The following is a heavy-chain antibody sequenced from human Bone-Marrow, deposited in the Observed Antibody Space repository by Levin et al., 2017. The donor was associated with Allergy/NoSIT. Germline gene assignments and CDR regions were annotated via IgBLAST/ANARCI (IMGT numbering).Heavy chain of an antibody. V-gene: IGHV3-23*01. D-gene: IGHD6-25*01. CDR2: ISGSGGST. CDR3: AKSPRSVGVAAFVDY. CDR1: GFTFSSYA. Sequence: ETLSLTCAASGFTFSSYAMSWVRQAPGKGLEWVSAISGSGGSTYYADSVKGRFTISRDNSKNTLYLQMNSLRAEDTAVYYCAKSPRSVGVAAFVDYWGQGTLVTVSS. J-gene: IGHJ4*02.